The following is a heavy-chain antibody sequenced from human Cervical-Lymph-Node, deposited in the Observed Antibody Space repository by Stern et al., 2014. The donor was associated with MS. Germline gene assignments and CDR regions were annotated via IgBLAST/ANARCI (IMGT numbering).Heavy chain of an antibody. CDR1: GDIFTNYA. V-gene: IGHV1-69*06. D-gene: IGHD2-21*01. CDR3: VLQTLGQTY. J-gene: IGHJ4*02. Sequence: HVQLVQSGAEMKKPGSSVKISCKASGDIFTNYAISWVRKAPGQGLEWIGGIITLFGTTNTTQPFPGRVTFTADKSTRTAFLELSSLRSGDTAVFYCVLQTLGQTYWGQGTLVTVSS. CDR2: IITLFGTT.